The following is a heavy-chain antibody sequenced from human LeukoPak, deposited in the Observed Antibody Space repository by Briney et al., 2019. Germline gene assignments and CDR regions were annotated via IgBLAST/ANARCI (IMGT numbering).Heavy chain of an antibody. CDR2: IYPGDSRT. CDR3: VRLSVGSYVHLDY. Sequence: GADPKTPSKGSGYSFFNNWNGWVRQMPGKSLEWMGIIYPGDSRTSYSPSFKGQVTISADKSNNNAYLQRSSLTASDIAMYYCVRLSVGSYVHLDYGGEETVVPVS. D-gene: IGHD1-26*01. V-gene: IGHV5-51*01. CDR1: GYSFFNNW. J-gene: IGHJ4*02.